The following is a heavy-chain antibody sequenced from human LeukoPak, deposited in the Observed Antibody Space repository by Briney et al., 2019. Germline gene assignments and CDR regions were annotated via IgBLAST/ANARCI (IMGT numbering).Heavy chain of an antibody. J-gene: IGHJ4*02. V-gene: IGHV3-15*01. CDR1: GFTLSSAF. D-gene: IGHD6-19*01. CDR2: ITSKTAGGTT. Sequence: GGSLRLSCAASGFTLSSAFMTWVRQAPGKGLECVGRITSKTAGGTTNYAAPVKGRFAISRDDSGDTLFLQMNGLQIEDTAVYYCATGWVAGTGHFEYWGQGTLVTVSS. CDR3: ATGWVAGTGHFEY.